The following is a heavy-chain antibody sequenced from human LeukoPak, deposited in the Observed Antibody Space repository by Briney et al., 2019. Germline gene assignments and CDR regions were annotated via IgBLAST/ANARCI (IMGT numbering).Heavy chain of an antibody. CDR1: GGSFSGYY. Sequence: SETLSLTCAVYGGSFSGYYWSWIRQPPGKGLEWIGEINHSGSTNYNPSLKSRVTISVDTSKNQFSLKLSSVTAADTAVYYCARRTDTRGYRRFDYWGQGTLVTVSS. V-gene: IGHV4-34*01. J-gene: IGHJ4*02. CDR3: ARRTDTRGYRRFDY. CDR2: INHSGST. D-gene: IGHD5-18*01.